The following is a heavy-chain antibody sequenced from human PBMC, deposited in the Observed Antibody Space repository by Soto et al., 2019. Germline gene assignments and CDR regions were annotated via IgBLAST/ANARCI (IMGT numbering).Heavy chain of an antibody. CDR1: GFTFSSYG. V-gene: IGHV3-30*18. CDR2: ISYDGSNK. Sequence: GGSLRLSCAASGFTFSSYGMHWVRHAPGKGLEWVAVISYDGSNKYYADSVKGRFTISRDNSKNTLYLQMNSLRAEDTAVYYCAKPRDMIVVVGVAFDFWGQGTMVTVSS. J-gene: IGHJ3*01. D-gene: IGHD3-22*01. CDR3: AKPRDMIVVVGVAFDF.